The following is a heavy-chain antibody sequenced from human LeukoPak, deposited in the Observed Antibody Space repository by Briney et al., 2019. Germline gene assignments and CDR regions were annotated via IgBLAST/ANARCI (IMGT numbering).Heavy chain of an antibody. CDR2: ISGSGGST. D-gene: IGHD5-12*01. CDR1: GFTFSSYA. J-gene: IGHJ4*02. Sequence: GGSLGLSCAASGFTFSSYAMSWVRQAPGKGLEWVSAISGSGGSTYYADSVKGRFTISRDNSKNTLYLQMNSLRAEDTAVYYCAKDSSGYDFPSSPDYWGQGTLVTVSS. CDR3: AKDSSGYDFPSSPDY. V-gene: IGHV3-23*01.